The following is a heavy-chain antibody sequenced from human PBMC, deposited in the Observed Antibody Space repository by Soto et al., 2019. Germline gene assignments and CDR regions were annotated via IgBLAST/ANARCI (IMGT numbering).Heavy chain of an antibody. CDR3: AAAFYYDFWSGPRMDV. V-gene: IGHV1-58*01. J-gene: IGHJ6*02. D-gene: IGHD3-3*01. CDR1: GFTFTSSA. Sequence: ASVKVSCKASGFTFTSSAVQWVRQARGQRLEWIGWIVVGSGNTNYAQKFQERVTITRDMSTSTAYMELSSLRSEDTAVYYCAAAFYYDFWSGPRMDVWGQGTTVTVSS. CDR2: IVVGSGNT.